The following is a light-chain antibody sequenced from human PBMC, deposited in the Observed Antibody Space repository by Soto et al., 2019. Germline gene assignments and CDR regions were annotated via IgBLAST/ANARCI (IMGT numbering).Light chain of an antibody. CDR3: SLYTSSSTPYR. CDR2: EVS. J-gene: IGLJ1*01. CDR1: SSDVGGYNY. V-gene: IGLV2-14*01. Sequence: QSVLTQPASVSGSPGQSITISCTGTSSDVGGYNYVSWYQQHPGKAPKLMIYEVSNRPSGVSNRFSGSKSGNTASLTISGLQAEDEADYYCSLYTSSSTPYRFGTGTKVTVL.